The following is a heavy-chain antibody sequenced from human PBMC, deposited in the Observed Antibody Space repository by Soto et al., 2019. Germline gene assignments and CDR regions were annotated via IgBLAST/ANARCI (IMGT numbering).Heavy chain of an antibody. Sequence: GASVKVSCKASGDTFSNFDFNWVRQATGQGPEWMGWMYPNNGNTAYAQKFQGRVTMTRDTSKSTAFMELSSLTSEDTAVYYCARGPRNWGVDYWGQGTLVTVSS. J-gene: IGHJ4*02. CDR1: GDTFSNFD. D-gene: IGHD7-27*01. CDR3: ARGPRNWGVDY. V-gene: IGHV1-8*01. CDR2: MYPNNGNT.